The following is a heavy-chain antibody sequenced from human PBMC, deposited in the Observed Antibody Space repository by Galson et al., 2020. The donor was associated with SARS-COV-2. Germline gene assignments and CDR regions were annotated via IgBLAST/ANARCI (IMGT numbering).Heavy chain of an antibody. Sequence: GESLKISCAASGFTFSNYAMACVRQAPGKGLEWVSLLNNRGDDTYYADSMKGRFTISRDNSKNILYLQMNNLRPDDTAVYYCAKEGGTGWATDYFQHWGQGILVTVSS. CDR2: LNNRGDDT. CDR1: GFTFSNYA. CDR3: AKEGGTGWATDYFQH. V-gene: IGHV3-23*01. D-gene: IGHD6-19*01. J-gene: IGHJ1*01.